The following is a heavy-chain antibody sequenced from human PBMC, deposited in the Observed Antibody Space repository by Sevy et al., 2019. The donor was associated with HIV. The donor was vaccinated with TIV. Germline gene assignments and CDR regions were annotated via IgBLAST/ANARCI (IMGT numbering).Heavy chain of an antibody. V-gene: IGHV3-48*01. CDR2: ISSSSSTI. Sequence: GGSLRLSCAASGFTFSSYSMNWVRQAPGKGLEWVSYISSSSSTIYYADSVKDRFTISRDNAKNSLYLQMNSLRAEDTAVYYCARAIEERPTYYDFWSGLYYYGMDVWGQGTTFTVSS. J-gene: IGHJ6*02. D-gene: IGHD3-3*01. CDR1: GFTFSSYS. CDR3: ARAIEERPTYYDFWSGLYYYGMDV.